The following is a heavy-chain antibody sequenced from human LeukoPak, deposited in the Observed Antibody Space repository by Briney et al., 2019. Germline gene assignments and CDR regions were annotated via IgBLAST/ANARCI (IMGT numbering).Heavy chain of an antibody. D-gene: IGHD3-3*01. J-gene: IGHJ4*02. V-gene: IGHV4-39*07. CDR2: IYYSGST. CDR1: GGSISSSSYY. CDR3: ARGRGGLRFLDY. Sequence: PSETLSLTCTVSGGSISSSSYYWGWIRQPPGKGLEWIGSIYYSGSTYYNPSLKSRVTISVDTSKNQFSLKLSSVTAADTAVYYCARGRGGLRFLDYWGQGTLVTVSS.